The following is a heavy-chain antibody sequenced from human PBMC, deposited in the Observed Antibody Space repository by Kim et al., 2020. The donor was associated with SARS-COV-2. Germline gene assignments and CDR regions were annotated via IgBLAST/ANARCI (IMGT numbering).Heavy chain of an antibody. CDR3: ARDYDFWSGYFRVYYGMDV. CDR1: GYTFTSYA. Sequence: ASVKVSCKASGYTFTSYAMHWVRQAPGQRLEWMGWINAGNGNTKYSQKFQGRVTITRDTSASTAYMELSSLRSEDTAVYYCARDYDFWSGYFRVYYGMDVWGQGTTVTVSS. CDR2: INAGNGNT. D-gene: IGHD3-3*01. J-gene: IGHJ6*02. V-gene: IGHV1-3*01.